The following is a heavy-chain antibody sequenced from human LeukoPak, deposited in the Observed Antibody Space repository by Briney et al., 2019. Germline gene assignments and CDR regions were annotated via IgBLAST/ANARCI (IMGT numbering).Heavy chain of an antibody. CDR3: AREYSSSSGYYGMDV. D-gene: IGHD6-6*01. CDR1: GFIFSNYW. J-gene: IGHJ6*02. CDR2: IKQDGSEK. Sequence: GGSLRLSCAASGFIFSNYWTSWVRQAPGTGLEWVASIKQDGSEKYYADSVKGRFTISRDNSKNTLYLQMNSLRAEDTAVYYCAREYSSSSGYYGMDVWGQGTTVTVSS. V-gene: IGHV3-7*01.